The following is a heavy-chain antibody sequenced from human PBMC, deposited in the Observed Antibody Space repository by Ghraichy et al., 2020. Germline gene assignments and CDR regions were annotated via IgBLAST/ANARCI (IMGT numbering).Heavy chain of an antibody. CDR1: GGSFSGYY. V-gene: IGHV4-34*01. CDR3: ARGLRTSSSRRYYYGMDV. J-gene: IGHJ6*02. CDR2: INHSGST. Sequence: SETLSLTCAVYGGSFSGYYWSWIRQPPGKGLEWIGEINHSGSTNYNPSLKSRVTISVDTSKNQFSLKLSSVTAADTAVYYCARGLRTSSSRRYYYGMDVWGQGTTVTVSS. D-gene: IGHD6-6*01.